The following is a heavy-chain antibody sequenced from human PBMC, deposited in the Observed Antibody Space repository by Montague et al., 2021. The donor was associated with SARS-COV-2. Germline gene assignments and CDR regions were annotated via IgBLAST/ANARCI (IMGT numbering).Heavy chain of an antibody. D-gene: IGHD1-1*01. V-gene: IGHV6-1*01. CDR3: TSGREGNYNVMDV. J-gene: IGHJ6*02. CDR2: TYYRSKWYN. CDR1: GDSVSNNSAT. Sequence: CAISGDSVSNNSATWNWARHSPSRGLEWLGRTYYRSKWYNDYAVSVRGRVTINPDTSKNQFSLRLNSVTPEDTAIYYCTSGREGNYNVMDVWGQGTTVTVSS.